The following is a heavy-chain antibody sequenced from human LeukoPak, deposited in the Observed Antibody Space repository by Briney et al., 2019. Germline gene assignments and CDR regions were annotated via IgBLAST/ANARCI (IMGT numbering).Heavy chain of an antibody. V-gene: IGHV3-20*04. CDR3: ARDQLLHRNWFDA. D-gene: IGHD3-22*01. CDR1: GFTFIDYG. Sequence: PGGSLRLSCKASGFTFIDYGMNWARQAPGKGPEWLCDVNWNGDSTGYADSVKGRFTISRDNSKNSLYLQMNSLRVEDTALYYCARDQLLHRNWFDAWGQGTLVTVSS. J-gene: IGHJ5*02. CDR2: VNWNGDST.